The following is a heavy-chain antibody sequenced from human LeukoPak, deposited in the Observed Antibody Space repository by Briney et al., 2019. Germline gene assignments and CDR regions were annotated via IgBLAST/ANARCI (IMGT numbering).Heavy chain of an antibody. D-gene: IGHD2-8*02. CDR2: IYPGDSDT. J-gene: IGHJ4*02. Sequence: GASLKISFHGSGYTFTTYWIVWVRQMPGKGLEWMGLIYPGDSDTRYSPSFQGQVTISADKSINTAYLQWGSLKASDTAMYYCASLLLGYCTGTTCPFDYWGQGTLVTVSS. V-gene: IGHV5-51*01. CDR3: ASLLLGYCTGTTCPFDY. CDR1: GYTFTTYW.